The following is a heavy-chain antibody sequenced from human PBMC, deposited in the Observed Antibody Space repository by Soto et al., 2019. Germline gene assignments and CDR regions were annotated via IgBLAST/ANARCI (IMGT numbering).Heavy chain of an antibody. D-gene: IGHD6-13*01. V-gene: IGHV1-46*01. J-gene: IGHJ5*02. CDR2: IDPSGERI. CDR3: VRALARAADTPLDP. Sequence: QVQLVQSGAEVKKPGASVKVSCKASGDTVTRYYMHWMRQAPGQRPEWMGIIDPSGERISYAQKSKGRITITRNTSTRTLYMGLSSLRAEQPAMFYCVRALARAADTPLDPWGKGTLVTVSS. CDR1: GDTVTRYY.